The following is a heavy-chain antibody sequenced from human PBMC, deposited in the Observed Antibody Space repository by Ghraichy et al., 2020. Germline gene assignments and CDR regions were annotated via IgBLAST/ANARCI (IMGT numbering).Heavy chain of an antibody. CDR2: FDPEDGET. J-gene: IGHJ6*02. V-gene: IGHV1-24*01. CDR1: GYTLTELS. D-gene: IGHD3-10*01. Sequence: ALVKVSCKVSGYTLTELSMHWVRQAPGKGLEWMGGFDPEDGETIYAQKFQGRVTMTEDTSTDTAYMELSSLRSEDTAVYYCATRGDPYGSGSSLYGMDVWGQGTTVTVSS. CDR3: ATRGDPYGSGSSLYGMDV.